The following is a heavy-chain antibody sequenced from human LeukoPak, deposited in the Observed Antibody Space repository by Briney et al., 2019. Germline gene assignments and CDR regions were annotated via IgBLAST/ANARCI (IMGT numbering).Heavy chain of an antibody. CDR2: ISSSGGST. V-gene: IGHV3-23*01. Sequence: GGSLRLSCAASGFTFSSYAMSWVRQAPGKGLEWVSAISSSGGSTYYADSVKGRVTISRDNSKNTLYLQMNSLRAEDTAVYYCAKDFGSIAAAVYYFDYWGQGTLVTVSS. J-gene: IGHJ4*02. CDR3: AKDFGSIAAAVYYFDY. CDR1: GFTFSSYA. D-gene: IGHD6-13*01.